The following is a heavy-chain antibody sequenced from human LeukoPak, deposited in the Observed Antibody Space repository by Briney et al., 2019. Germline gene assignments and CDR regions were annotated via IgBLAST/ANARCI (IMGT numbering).Heavy chain of an antibody. CDR1: GGSFSGYY. V-gene: IGHV4-34*01. J-gene: IGHJ3*02. CDR3: ARTVAGTLDI. D-gene: IGHD6-19*01. CDR2: INHSGST. Sequence: SETLSLTCAVHGGSFSGYYWSWIRQPPGKGLEWIGEINHSGSTNYNPSLKSRVTISVDTSKNQFSLKLSSVTAADTAVYYCARTVAGTLDIWGQGTMVTVSS.